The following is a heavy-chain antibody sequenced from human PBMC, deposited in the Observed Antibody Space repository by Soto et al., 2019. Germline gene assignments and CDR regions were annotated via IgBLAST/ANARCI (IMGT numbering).Heavy chain of an antibody. Sequence: GGSLRLSCAASGFTFSSYGMHWVRQAPGKGLEWVAVISYDGSNKYYADSVKGRFTISRDNSKNTLYLQMNSLRAEDTAVYYCAKDPGEGYYYSGMDVWGQGTTVTVSS. V-gene: IGHV3-30*18. J-gene: IGHJ6*02. D-gene: IGHD2-21*01. CDR3: AKDPGEGYYYSGMDV. CDR1: GFTFSSYG. CDR2: ISYDGSNK.